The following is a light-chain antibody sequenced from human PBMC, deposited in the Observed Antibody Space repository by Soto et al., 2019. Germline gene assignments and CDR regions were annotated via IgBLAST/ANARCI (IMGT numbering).Light chain of an antibody. CDR1: QSVSSSY. Sequence: EIVLTQSPGTLSLSSGERATLSCRASQSVSSSYLAWYQQKPGQAPRLLINGASSRATGIPDRFSGSGSGTDFTLTISRLEPEDFAVYYCQQYGSSSYTFGQGTKLEIK. CDR2: GAS. CDR3: QQYGSSSYT. J-gene: IGKJ2*01. V-gene: IGKV3-20*01.